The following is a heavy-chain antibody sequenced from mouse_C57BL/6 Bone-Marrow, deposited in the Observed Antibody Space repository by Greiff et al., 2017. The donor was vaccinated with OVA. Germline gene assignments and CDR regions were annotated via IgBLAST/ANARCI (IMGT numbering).Heavy chain of an antibody. CDR2: IYPGDGDT. CDR3: ARVEYYGSSSWFAY. D-gene: IGHD1-1*01. Sequence: QVQLQQSGPELVKPGASVKISCKASGYAFSSSWMNWVKQRPGKGLEWIGRIYPGDGDTNYNGKFKGKATLTADKSSSTAYMQLSSLTSEDSAVYFCARVEYYGSSSWFAYWGQGTLVTVSA. CDR1: GYAFSSSW. V-gene: IGHV1-82*01. J-gene: IGHJ3*01.